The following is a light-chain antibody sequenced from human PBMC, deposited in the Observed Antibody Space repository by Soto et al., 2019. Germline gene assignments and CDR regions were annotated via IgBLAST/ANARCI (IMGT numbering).Light chain of an antibody. J-gene: IGKJ1*01. CDR2: KAS. Sequence: DIQMTQSPSTLSASVGDRVNKNCRASQSNNSWVAWYQQKPGKAPKLLIYKASNLESGVPSKFSGSGSGTKFTLTISSLQPDDFATYYCQQYNSYSRTWTFGQGTKVDIK. V-gene: IGKV1-5*03. CDR3: QQYNSYSRTWT. CDR1: QSNNSW.